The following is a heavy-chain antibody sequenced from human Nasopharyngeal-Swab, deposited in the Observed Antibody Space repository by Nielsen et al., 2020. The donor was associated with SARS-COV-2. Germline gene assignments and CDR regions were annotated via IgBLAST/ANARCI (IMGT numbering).Heavy chain of an antibody. CDR3: AREVPYSGHDDAFDI. Sequence: SLKISCAASGLGFSNYEMNWVRQAPGKVLEWISYISTTTATIYYADSVKCRFTISRDNAKNSLYLQMNSRRAEDTAVYYCAREVPYSGHDDAFDIWGQGTMVTVSA. J-gene: IGHJ3*02. CDR2: ISTTTATI. D-gene: IGHD5-12*01. V-gene: IGHV3-48*03. CDR1: GLGFSNYE.